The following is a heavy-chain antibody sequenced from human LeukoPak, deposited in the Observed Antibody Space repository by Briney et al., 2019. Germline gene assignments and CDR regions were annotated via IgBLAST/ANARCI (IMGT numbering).Heavy chain of an antibody. CDR1: GGSITSSSYF. CDR2: IYYSGSA. Sequence: SETLPFTCTVSGGSITSSSYFWVWIRQPPGKGLEWIGSIYYSGSAYYNPSLKSRVAISVDTSKNQFSLKLSSVTAADTAMYYCARHGNIVIVPAALGFDYWGQGTLVTVSS. J-gene: IGHJ4*02. CDR3: ARHGNIVIVPAALGFDY. V-gene: IGHV4-39*01. D-gene: IGHD2-2*01.